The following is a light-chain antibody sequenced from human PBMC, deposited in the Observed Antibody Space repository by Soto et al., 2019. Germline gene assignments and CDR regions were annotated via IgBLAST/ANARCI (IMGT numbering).Light chain of an antibody. CDR3: SSYAGNSNLV. CDR2: EVS. J-gene: IGLJ2*01. CDR1: SSDVGGDNS. V-gene: IGLV2-8*01. Sequence: QSVLTQPPSASGSPGQSVTISCTGTSSDVGGDNSVSWYQQHPGKAPKFMIYEVSKRPSGVPDRFSGSKSGNTASLTVSGLQAEDEADYYCSSYAGNSNLVFGGGTKLTVL.